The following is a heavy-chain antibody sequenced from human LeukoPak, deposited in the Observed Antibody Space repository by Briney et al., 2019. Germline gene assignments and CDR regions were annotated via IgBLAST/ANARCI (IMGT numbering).Heavy chain of an antibody. V-gene: IGHV4-31*03. CDR1: GGSISSGGYY. D-gene: IGHD2-2*01. CDR2: IYYSGNT. Sequence: SETLSLTCTVSGGSISSGGYYWSWIRQHPGKGLEWIGYIYYSGNTYYNPSLKSRVTISVDTSKNQFSLKLSSVTAADTAVYYCAISKGGYCSSTSCLHFDYWGQGTLSPSPQ. CDR3: AISKGGYCSSTSCLHFDY. J-gene: IGHJ4*02.